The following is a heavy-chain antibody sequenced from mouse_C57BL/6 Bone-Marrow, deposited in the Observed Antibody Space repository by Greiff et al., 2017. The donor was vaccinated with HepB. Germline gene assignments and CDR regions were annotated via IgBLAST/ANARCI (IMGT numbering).Heavy chain of an antibody. J-gene: IGHJ1*03. CDR3: ARGDYYGISYYWYFDV. D-gene: IGHD1-1*01. CDR2: IDPSDSYT. Sequence: QVQLQQPGAELVKPGASVKLSCKASGYTFTSYWMQWVKQRPGQGLEWIGEIDPSDSYTNYNQKFKGKATLTVDTSSSTAYMQLSSLTSEDSAVYYFARGDYYGISYYWYFDVWGTGTTVTVSS. V-gene: IGHV1-50*01. CDR1: GYTFTSYW.